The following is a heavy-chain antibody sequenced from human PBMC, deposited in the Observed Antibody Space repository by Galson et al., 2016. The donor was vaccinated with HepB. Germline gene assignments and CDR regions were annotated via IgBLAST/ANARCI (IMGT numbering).Heavy chain of an antibody. V-gene: IGHV3-48*03. J-gene: IGHJ4*02. CDR1: GLIFSHYE. CDR2: ISRSGHEI. CDR3: PRGKYGSGWMVDY. D-gene: IGHD6-19*01. Sequence: SLRLSCAASGLIFSHYEMNWVRQAPGKGLEWISYISRSGHEIYYADSLKGRFTITRDDAKNSLSLQLNRTSVEQTAVYYCPRGKYGSGWMVDYWGQGTLVTVSS.